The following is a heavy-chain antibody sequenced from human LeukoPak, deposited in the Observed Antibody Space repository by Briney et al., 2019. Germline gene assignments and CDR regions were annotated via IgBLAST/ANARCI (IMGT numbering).Heavy chain of an antibody. CDR2: ISYDGSNK. CDR3: ARETLHTMVRGVFNWFDP. V-gene: IGHV3-30-3*01. Sequence: GGSLRLSCAASGFTFSSYAMHWVRQAPGKGLEWVAVISYDGSNKYYADSVKGRFTISRDNSKNTLYLQMNSLRAEDTAVYYCARETLHTMVRGVFNWFDPWGQGTLVTVSS. D-gene: IGHD3-10*01. J-gene: IGHJ5*02. CDR1: GFTFSSYA.